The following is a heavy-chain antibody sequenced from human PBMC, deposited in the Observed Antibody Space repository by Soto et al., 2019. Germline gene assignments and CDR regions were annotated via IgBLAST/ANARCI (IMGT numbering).Heavy chain of an antibody. Sequence: GGSLRLSCVAPGFTFSNYVMSWVRQAPGKGLECVAAIAGNGGILYYTDSVKGRFSISRDNSKNTLHLQMNSPRAEDTAVYYCARRQFFSFDSWGQGILVTVSS. V-gene: IGHV3-23*01. J-gene: IGHJ4*02. CDR1: GFTFSNYV. CDR3: ARRQFFSFDS. CDR2: IAGNGGIL. D-gene: IGHD6-19*01.